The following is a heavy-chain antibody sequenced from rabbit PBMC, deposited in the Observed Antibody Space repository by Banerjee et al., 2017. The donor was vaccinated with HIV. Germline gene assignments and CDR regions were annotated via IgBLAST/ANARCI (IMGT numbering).Heavy chain of an antibody. Sequence: QEQLKESGGDLVKPGASLTLTCTASGIDFSSYYYMCWVRQAPGKGLEWIACIYAGSSGSTYYATWAKGRFTISKTSSTTVTLQMTSLTAADTATYFCARDIPGDGGYYFDLWGPGTLVTDS. CDR1: GIDFSSYYY. J-gene: IGHJ4*01. D-gene: IGHD1-1*01. CDR3: ARDIPGDGGYYFDL. CDR2: IYAGSSGST. V-gene: IGHV1S45*01.